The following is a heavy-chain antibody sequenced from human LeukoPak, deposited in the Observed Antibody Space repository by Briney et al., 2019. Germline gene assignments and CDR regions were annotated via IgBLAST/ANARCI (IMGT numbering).Heavy chain of an antibody. J-gene: IGHJ4*02. V-gene: IGHV4-30-2*01. CDR1: GGSISSGGYS. CDR3: ARGPQRGYSGYEQTGYFDY. Sequence: PSETLSLTCAVSGGSISSGGYSWSWIRQPPGKGLEWIGYIYHSGSTYYNPSLKSRVTISVDTSKNQFSLKLSSVTAADTAVYYCARGPQRGYSGYEQTGYFDYWGQGTLVTVSS. CDR2: IYHSGST. D-gene: IGHD5-12*01.